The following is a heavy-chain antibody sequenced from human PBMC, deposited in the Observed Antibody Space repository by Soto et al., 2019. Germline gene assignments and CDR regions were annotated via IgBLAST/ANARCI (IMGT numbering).Heavy chain of an antibody. CDR2: ISDSGDST. Sequence: GGSLRLSCAASGITFNKYAMSWVRQAPGKGLEWVSAISDSGDSTYYADSVKGRFTISRDNSKSTLSLQMNSLRADDTAIYYCAKTWYSNNHDFWGQGTLDPVSA. J-gene: IGHJ4*02. V-gene: IGHV3-23*01. CDR3: AKTWYSNNHDF. CDR1: GITFNKYA. D-gene: IGHD6-13*01.